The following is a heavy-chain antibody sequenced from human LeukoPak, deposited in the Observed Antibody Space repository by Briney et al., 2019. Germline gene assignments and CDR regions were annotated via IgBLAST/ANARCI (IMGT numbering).Heavy chain of an antibody. V-gene: IGHV3-21*01. CDR3: ASGLPLNLAVEVIDY. J-gene: IGHJ4*02. D-gene: IGHD3/OR15-3a*01. CDR1: GFTFSSYS. CDR2: ISSSSSYI. Sequence: GGSLRLSCAASGFTFSSYSMNWVRQAPGKGLEWVSSISSSSSYIYYADSVKGRFTISRDNAKNSLYLQMNSLRAEDTAVYYCASGLPLNLAVEVIDYWGQGTLVTVSS.